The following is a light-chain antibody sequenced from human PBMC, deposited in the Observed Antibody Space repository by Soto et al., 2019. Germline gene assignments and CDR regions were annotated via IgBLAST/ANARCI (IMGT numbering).Light chain of an antibody. CDR2: DAS. J-gene: IGKJ1*01. CDR1: QSISSW. Sequence: DIQMTQSPSTLSASVGDRVTITCRASQSISSWLAWYQQKPGKAPKLLIYDASSLESGVPSRFSGSGSGTEFTLTISSLQPDDFATCYCQQYNSYSWTFGQGTNVEIK. V-gene: IGKV1-5*01. CDR3: QQYNSYSWT.